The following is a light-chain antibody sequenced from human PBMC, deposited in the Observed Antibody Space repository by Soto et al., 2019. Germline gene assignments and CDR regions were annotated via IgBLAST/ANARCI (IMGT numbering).Light chain of an antibody. V-gene: IGKV3-20*01. CDR3: QQYGHSPRT. CDR1: QSVSSN. CDR2: AAS. Sequence: EIVLTQSPGTLSVSPGERATLSCRASQSVSSNLAWYQQKPGQAPRLLIYAASRRATGIPDTFSGSGSGTDFTLTITRLEPEDFALYYCQQYGHSPRTFGQGTKVDI. J-gene: IGKJ1*01.